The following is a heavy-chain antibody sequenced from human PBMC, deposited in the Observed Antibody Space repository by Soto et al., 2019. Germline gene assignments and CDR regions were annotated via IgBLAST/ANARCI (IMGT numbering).Heavy chain of an antibody. Sequence: EVQLLESGGGLVQPGGSLRLSCAASGFTFSSYSMSWVRQAPGKGLEWVSGFRTSGDGGTTYYADSVKGRFTISRDNSKNSLYLQMNSLRAEDTAVYYCARTPVTIFGVAINTHYYDYWSQGTLLTVSS. CDR2: FRTSGDGGTT. CDR1: GFTFSSYS. V-gene: IGHV3-23*01. CDR3: ARTPVTIFGVAINTHYYDY. J-gene: IGHJ4*02. D-gene: IGHD3-3*01.